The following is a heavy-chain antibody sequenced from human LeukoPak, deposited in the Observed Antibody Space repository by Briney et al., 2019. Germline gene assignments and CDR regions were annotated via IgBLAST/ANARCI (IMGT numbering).Heavy chain of an antibody. Sequence: SETLSLTCTVSGDSISSSSYYWGWIRQPPGKGLEWIGSIYYSGSTYYNPSLKSRVTISVDTSKNQFSLKLSSVTAADTAVYYCARDQGSVAGTFGYYYYYMDVWGKGTTVTVSS. J-gene: IGHJ6*03. CDR2: IYYSGST. D-gene: IGHD6-19*01. CDR3: ARDQGSVAGTFGYYYYYMDV. V-gene: IGHV4-39*07. CDR1: GDSISSSSYY.